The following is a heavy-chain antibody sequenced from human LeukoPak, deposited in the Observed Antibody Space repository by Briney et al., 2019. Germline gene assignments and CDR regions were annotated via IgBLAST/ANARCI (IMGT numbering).Heavy chain of an antibody. CDR2: INHSGST. Sequence: SETLSLTCAVYGGSFSGYYWSWIRQPPGKGLEWIGEINHSGSTNYNPSLKSRVTISVDTSKNQFSLELSSVTAADTAVYYCARAGSVAAAGNDFDYWGQGTLVTVSS. D-gene: IGHD6-13*01. V-gene: IGHV4-34*01. CDR1: GGSFSGYY. J-gene: IGHJ4*02. CDR3: ARAGSVAAAGNDFDY.